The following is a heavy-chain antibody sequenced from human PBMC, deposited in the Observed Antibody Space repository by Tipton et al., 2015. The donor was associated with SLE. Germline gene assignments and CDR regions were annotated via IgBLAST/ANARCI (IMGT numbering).Heavy chain of an antibody. J-gene: IGHJ6*03. Sequence: SLRLSCAASGFTFDDYNMHWVRQAPGKGLEWVSLISWDGGSTYYADSVKGRFTISRDNSKNSLYLQMNSLRTEDTALYYCAKGKPVGYYMDVWGKGTTVTVSS. V-gene: IGHV3-43*01. CDR1: GFTFDDYN. CDR3: AKGKPVGYYMDV. CDR2: ISWDGGST. D-gene: IGHD4-23*01.